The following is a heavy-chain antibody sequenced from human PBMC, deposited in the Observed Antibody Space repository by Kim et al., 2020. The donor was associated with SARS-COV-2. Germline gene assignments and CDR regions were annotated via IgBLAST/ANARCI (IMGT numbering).Heavy chain of an antibody. CDR2: MNPNSGNT. CDR1: GYTFTSYD. CDR3: ARVVSSGWYLYYGMDV. V-gene: IGHV1-8*01. Sequence: ASVKVSCKASGYTFTSYDINWVRQATGQGLEWMGWMNPNSGNTGYAQKFQGRVTMTRNTSISTAYMELSSLRSEDTAVYYCARVVSSGWYLYYGMDVWGQGTTVTVSS. J-gene: IGHJ6*02. D-gene: IGHD6-19*01.